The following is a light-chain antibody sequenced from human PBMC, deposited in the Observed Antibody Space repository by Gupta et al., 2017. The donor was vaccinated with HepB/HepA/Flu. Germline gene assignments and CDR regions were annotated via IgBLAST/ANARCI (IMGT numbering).Light chain of an antibody. CDR3: RSYASSSTCV. Sequence: SPLVQLASVTGSPGQLTTFSCTGTSIDVGDSNSVSWYQQHQGKAPKLMIYEVSNRPSGVSKRFSGSKSGNTASLTISGLQAEDEADYYCRSYASSSTCVFGGGTKLTVL. J-gene: IGLJ3*02. V-gene: IGLV2-14*01. CDR1: SIDVGDSNS. CDR2: EVS.